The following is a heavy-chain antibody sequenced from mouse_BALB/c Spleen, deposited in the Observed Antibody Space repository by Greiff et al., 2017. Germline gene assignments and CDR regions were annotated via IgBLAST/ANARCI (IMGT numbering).Heavy chain of an antibody. Sequence: VQLQQSGAELVRSGASVKLSCTASGFNIKDYYMHWVKQRPEQGLEWIGWIDPENGDTEYAPKFQGKATMTADTSSNTAYLQLSSLTSEDTAVYYCNANYYGSSYYFDYWGQGTTLTVSS. CDR2: IDPENGDT. V-gene: IGHV14-4*02. J-gene: IGHJ2*01. CDR3: NANYYGSSYYFDY. CDR1: GFNIKDYY. D-gene: IGHD1-1*01.